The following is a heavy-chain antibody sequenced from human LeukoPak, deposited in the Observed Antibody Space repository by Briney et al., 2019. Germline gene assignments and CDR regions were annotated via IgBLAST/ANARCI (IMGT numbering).Heavy chain of an antibody. V-gene: IGHV5-51*01. Sequence: GESLKISCKGSGYSFNTYWIAWVRQMPGKGLEWMGVTYPSDSDTRYSPSFQGQVTISADKSISTAYLQWSSLKASDTATYYCARRRGLQSIVNDYWGQGTLVTVSS. CDR2: TYPSDSDT. CDR1: GYSFNTYW. J-gene: IGHJ4*02. D-gene: IGHD4-11*01. CDR3: ARRRGLQSIVNDY.